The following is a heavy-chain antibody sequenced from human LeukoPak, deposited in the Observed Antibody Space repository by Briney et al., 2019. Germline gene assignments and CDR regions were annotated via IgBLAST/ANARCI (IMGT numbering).Heavy chain of an antibody. V-gene: IGHV1-18*01. CDR3: ARGVKSDSSSRYLNYYYYYMDV. Sequence: ASVKVSCKASGYTFTSYGISWVRQAPGQGLEWMGWISAYNGNTNYAQKLQGRVTMTTDTSTSTAYMELRSLRSDDTAVYYCARGVKSDSSSRYLNYYYYYMDVWGKGTTVTVSS. CDR2: ISAYNGNT. D-gene: IGHD6-13*01. CDR1: GYTFTSYG. J-gene: IGHJ6*03.